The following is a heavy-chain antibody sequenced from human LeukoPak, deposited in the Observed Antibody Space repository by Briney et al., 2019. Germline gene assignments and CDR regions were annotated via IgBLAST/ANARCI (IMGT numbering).Heavy chain of an antibody. D-gene: IGHD3-3*01. CDR3: ARLGDVDSLDY. Sequence: PSETLSLTCTVSGGSISSSAYYWDWIRQPPGRGLEWIGSISYSGTTYYNPSLKSRVTISVDTSNNQFSLKVSSVIAADTAVYYCARLGDVDSLDYWGQGTLVTVSS. V-gene: IGHV4-39*01. CDR2: ISYSGTT. CDR1: GGSISSSAYY. J-gene: IGHJ4*02.